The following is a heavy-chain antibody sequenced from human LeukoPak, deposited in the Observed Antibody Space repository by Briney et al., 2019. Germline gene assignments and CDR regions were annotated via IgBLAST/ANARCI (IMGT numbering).Heavy chain of an antibody. V-gene: IGHV4-4*02. J-gene: IGHJ4*02. CDR1: GGSITQTNY. CDR2: VHLDGRT. CDR3: AREGGFYRPLDY. D-gene: IGHD3-3*01. Sequence: SGTLSLTCDVSGGSITQTNYWTWVRQPPGKGLEWIGEVHLDGRTNYNPSLESRLTISVDLSENHISLRLTSVTAADTAVYYCAREGGFYRPLDYSGQGTLVTVSS.